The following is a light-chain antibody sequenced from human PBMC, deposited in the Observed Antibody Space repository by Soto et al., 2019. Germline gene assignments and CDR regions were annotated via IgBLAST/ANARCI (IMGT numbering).Light chain of an antibody. CDR1: QTVSSNY. Sequence: EIILTQSPDTLSLSPGEGATLSCRASQTVSSNYLAWCQQRPGQAPRLLIYGASTRAAGTPDRISGGGSGTHFTLTINSLEPEDFAVYYCQQRNYWPITFGQGTRLEIK. J-gene: IGKJ5*01. CDR2: GAS. CDR3: QQRNYWPIT. V-gene: IGKV3D-20*02.